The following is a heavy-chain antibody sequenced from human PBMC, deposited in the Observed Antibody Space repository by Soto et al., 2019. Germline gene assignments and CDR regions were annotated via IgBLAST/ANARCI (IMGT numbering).Heavy chain of an antibody. CDR2: ISYDGSNN. CDR1: GFTFASYA. D-gene: IGHD5-12*01. Sequence: QVQLVESGGGVVQPGRSLRLSCAASGFTFASYAMHWVRQAPGKGLEWVAVISYDGSNNYYADSVKGRFTISRDNSKNTRYLQMNSLTAEDTAVYYCAILGRWLQTAVDFWGQGTLVTVSS. J-gene: IGHJ4*02. CDR3: AILGRWLQTAVDF. V-gene: IGHV3-30-3*01.